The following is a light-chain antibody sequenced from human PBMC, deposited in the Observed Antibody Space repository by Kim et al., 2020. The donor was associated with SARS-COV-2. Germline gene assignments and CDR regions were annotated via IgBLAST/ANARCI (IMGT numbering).Light chain of an antibody. J-gene: IGLJ3*02. CDR2: RNN. V-gene: IGLV1-44*01. CDR3: ATWDDSLNAWV. CDR1: NPNIGVNT. Sequence: QSVLTQPPSASGTPGQRVTISCSGSNPNIGVNTVNWYQQFPGTAPKLLIYRNNQRPSGVPDRFSGSKSGTSASLALSGLLSEDEADYYCATWDDSLNAWVFGGGTQLTVL.